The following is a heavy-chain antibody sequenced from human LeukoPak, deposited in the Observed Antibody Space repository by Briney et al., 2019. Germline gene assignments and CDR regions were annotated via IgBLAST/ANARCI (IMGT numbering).Heavy chain of an antibody. CDR1: GFTFSSYG. V-gene: IGHV3-33*01. CDR2: IWYDGSNK. Sequence: GGSLRLSWAAAGFTFSSYGMHWVRQAPGKGLGWVAVIWYDGSNKYYADSVKGRFTISRDNSKNTRYLQMNSLRAEDTAVYYCARDCYYGSGSYYNDYYYGMDVWGQGTTVTVSS. CDR3: ARDCYYGSGSYYNDYYYGMDV. D-gene: IGHD3-10*01. J-gene: IGHJ6*02.